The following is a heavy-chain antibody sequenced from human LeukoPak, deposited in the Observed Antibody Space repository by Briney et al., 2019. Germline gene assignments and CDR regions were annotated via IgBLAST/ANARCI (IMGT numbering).Heavy chain of an antibody. J-gene: IGHJ4*02. CDR2: IRYDGSNK. V-gene: IGHV3-30*02. D-gene: IGHD2-2*02. CDR3: AKGEDCSSTSCYKEPPSAQFDY. Sequence: PEGSLRLSCAASGFTFSSYGMHWVRQAPGKGLEWVAFIRYDGSNKYYADSVKGRFTISRDNSKNTLYLQMNSLRAEDTAVYYCAKGEDCSSTSCYKEPPSAQFDYWGQGTLVTVSS. CDR1: GFTFSSYG.